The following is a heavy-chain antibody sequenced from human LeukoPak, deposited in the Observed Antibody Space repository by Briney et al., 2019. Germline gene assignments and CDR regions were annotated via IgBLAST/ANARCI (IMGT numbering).Heavy chain of an antibody. D-gene: IGHD5-12*01. J-gene: IGHJ4*02. CDR1: GFTFSSYA. Sequence: GGSLRLSCAASGFTFSSYAMSWVRQAPGKGLEWVSAVTSGGGSTYYADSVKGRFTISRDNSKNTLYLQMNSLRAEDTAVYYCAKETYRAYFDYWGQGTLVTVSS. V-gene: IGHV3-23*01. CDR2: VTSGGGST. CDR3: AKETYRAYFDY.